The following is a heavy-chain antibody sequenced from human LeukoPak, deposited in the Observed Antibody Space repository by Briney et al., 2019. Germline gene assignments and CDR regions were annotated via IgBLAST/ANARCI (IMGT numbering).Heavy chain of an antibody. CDR2: IDGRGSS. D-gene: IGHD2-15*01. CDR1: GYSISSGYL. CDR3: ARVPHNCSGDRCYSRWFDP. J-gene: IGHJ5*02. Sequence: MSSETLSLTCTVSGYSISSGYLWGWIRQPPGKSLEWIGSIDGRGSSYYNTSLKSRVTISVDTSRTQFSLKMTSVTAAATPGYNCARVPHNCSGDRCYSRWFDPWGQGTLVIVSS. V-gene: IGHV4-38-2*02.